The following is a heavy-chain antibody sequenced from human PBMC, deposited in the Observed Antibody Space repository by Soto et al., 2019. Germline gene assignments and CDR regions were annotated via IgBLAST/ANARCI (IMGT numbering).Heavy chain of an antibody. J-gene: IGHJ4*02. CDR2: IYYSGST. V-gene: IGHV4-30-4*01. Sequence: PSETLSLTCTVSCGSISSGDYYWSWIRQPPGKGLEWIGYIYYSGSTYYNPSLKSRVTISVDTSKNQFSLKLSSVTAADTAVYYCARNKITGTVDYWGQGTLVTVSS. CDR3: ARNKITGTVDY. D-gene: IGHD3-16*01. CDR1: CGSISSGDYY.